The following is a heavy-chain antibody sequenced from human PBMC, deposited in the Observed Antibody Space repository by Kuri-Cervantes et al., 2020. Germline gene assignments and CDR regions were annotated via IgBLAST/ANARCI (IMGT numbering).Heavy chain of an antibody. CDR1: GGSFSGYY. CDR2: INHSGST. CDR3: ARRNYYDSSGYYYRTHRYFDL. V-gene: IGHV4-34*01. D-gene: IGHD3-22*01. Sequence: GSLRLSCAVYGGSFSGYYWSWIRQPPGKGLEWIGEINHSGSTNYNPSLKSRVTISVDTSKDQFSLKLSSVTAADTAVYYCARRNYYDSSGYYYRTHRYFDLWGRGTLVTVSS. J-gene: IGHJ2*01.